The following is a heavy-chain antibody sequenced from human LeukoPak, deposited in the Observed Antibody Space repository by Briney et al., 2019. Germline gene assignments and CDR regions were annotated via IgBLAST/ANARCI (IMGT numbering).Heavy chain of an antibody. Sequence: PGGSLRLSCAASGFTFDDYAMHWVRQAPGKGLEWVSGISWNSGSIGYADSVKGRFTISRDNAKNSLYLQMNSLRAEDTALYYCARSIAVVPGYWGQGTLVTVSS. CDR2: ISWNSGSI. V-gene: IGHV3-9*01. D-gene: IGHD6-19*01. J-gene: IGHJ4*02. CDR1: GFTFDDYA. CDR3: ARSIAVVPGY.